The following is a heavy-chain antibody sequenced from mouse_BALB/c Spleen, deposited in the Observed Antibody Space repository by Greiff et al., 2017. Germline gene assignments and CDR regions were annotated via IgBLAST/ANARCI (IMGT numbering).Heavy chain of an antibody. CDR2: IYPGDGDT. J-gene: IGHJ4*01. CDR3: ARGRDYAMDY. Sequence: VQRVESGAELVRPGSSVKISCKASGYAFSSYWMNWVKQRPGQGLEWIGQIYPGDGDTNYNGKFKGKATLTADKSSSTAYMQLSSLTSEDSAVYFWARGRDYAMDYWGQGTSVTVSS. V-gene: IGHV1-80*01. CDR1: GYAFSSYW.